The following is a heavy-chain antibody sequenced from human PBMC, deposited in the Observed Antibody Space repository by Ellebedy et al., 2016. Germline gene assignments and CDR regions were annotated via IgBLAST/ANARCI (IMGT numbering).Heavy chain of an antibody. J-gene: IGHJ5*02. CDR2: ISSSSSYM. Sequence: GGSLRLSCAASGFTFSSFSMTWVRQAPGKGLEWVSSISSSSSYMFYADSMKGRFIISRDNAKNSLFLQMDSLRAEDTAVYYCARDHSSEAVGWFDPWGQGTLVTVSS. D-gene: IGHD6-19*01. CDR3: ARDHSSEAVGWFDP. CDR1: GFTFSSFS. V-gene: IGHV3-21*01.